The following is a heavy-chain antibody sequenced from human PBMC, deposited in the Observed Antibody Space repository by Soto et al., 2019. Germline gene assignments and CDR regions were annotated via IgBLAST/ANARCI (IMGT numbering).Heavy chain of an antibody. CDR2: ISGSGGST. Sequence: EVQLLESGGGLVQPGGSLRLSCAASGFSFSNYAMSWVRQAPGKGLEWVSGISGSGGSTYYADSVKGRFTISRDNSKNALYLQINSMRAEDTAVYYCAKGHSGGWYTSYFDCWGQGTLVTVAS. V-gene: IGHV3-23*01. J-gene: IGHJ4*02. CDR3: AKGHSGGWYTSYFDC. CDR1: GFSFSNYA. D-gene: IGHD6-19*01.